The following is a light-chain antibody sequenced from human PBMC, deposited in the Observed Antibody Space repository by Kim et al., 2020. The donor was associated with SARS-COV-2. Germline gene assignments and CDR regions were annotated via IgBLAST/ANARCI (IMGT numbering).Light chain of an antibody. J-gene: IGKJ4*01. CDR2: GAS. CDR1: QGVNSN. Sequence: VFLGERATLSCRASQGVNSNLAWYQQKPGQSPRLLIYGASTRATGIPARFSGSGSGTEFTLTISSLQSEDFGVYYCQQYNNWPLTFGGGTKVDIK. CDR3: QQYNNWPLT. V-gene: IGKV3-15*01.